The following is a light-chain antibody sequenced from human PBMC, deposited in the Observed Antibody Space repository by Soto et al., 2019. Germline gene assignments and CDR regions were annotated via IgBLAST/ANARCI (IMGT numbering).Light chain of an antibody. V-gene: IGKV1-39*01. CDR2: TTS. CDR1: QSISYY. CDR3: QQSYSTPWT. J-gene: IGKJ1*01. Sequence: DIQMTQSPSSLPASVGDRVTITCRASQSISYYLNWYQQKPGRAPRLLIYTTSSLQSGVPSKFSGSASGTDFTLTISSLQPEDFATYYCQQSYSTPWTFGQGTK.